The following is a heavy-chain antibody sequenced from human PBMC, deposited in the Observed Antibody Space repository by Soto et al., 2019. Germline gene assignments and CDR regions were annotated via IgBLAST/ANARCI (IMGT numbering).Heavy chain of an antibody. J-gene: IGHJ5*02. Sequence: QVPLVQSGAEVKKPGASVKVSCKASGYTFTAYYLHWVRQAPGQGIEWMGWINPNSGATNYAQKFQDRVTMTRDTSISTAYLELDRLESDDTAVYFCARVGDFARDLVAWCQGTLVTVSS. V-gene: IGHV1-2*02. D-gene: IGHD3-3*01. CDR1: GYTFTAYY. CDR2: INPNSGAT. CDR3: ARVGDFARDLVA.